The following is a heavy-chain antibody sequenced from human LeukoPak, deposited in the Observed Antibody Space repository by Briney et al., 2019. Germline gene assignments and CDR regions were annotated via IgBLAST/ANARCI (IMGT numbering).Heavy chain of an antibody. J-gene: IGHJ6*03. D-gene: IGHD3-3*01. CDR2: IYYSGST. Sequence: SETLSLTCTVSGGSISSYYLSWIRQPPGKGLEWIGYIYYSGSTNYSPSLKSRVTISVDTSKNQFSLKLSSVTAADTAVYYCARASMDFWSAYYYMDVWGKGTTVTVSS. V-gene: IGHV4-59*01. CDR1: GGSISSYY. CDR3: ARASMDFWSAYYYMDV.